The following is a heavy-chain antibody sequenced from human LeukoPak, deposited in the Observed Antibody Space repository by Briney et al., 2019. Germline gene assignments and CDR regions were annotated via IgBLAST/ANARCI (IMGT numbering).Heavy chain of an antibody. V-gene: IGHV4-4*08. Sequence: SETLSLTCTVSGGSINNYFWSWIRQPPGKGLEWVGYIYYSGGTDYNPSLKSRVTISVDTSKNQFSLRLRSVTAADTAIYYCAREYTSSFSIDFDNWGQGTLVPVSS. J-gene: IGHJ4*02. CDR1: GGSINNYF. D-gene: IGHD6-13*01. CDR3: AREYTSSFSIDFDN. CDR2: IYYSGGT.